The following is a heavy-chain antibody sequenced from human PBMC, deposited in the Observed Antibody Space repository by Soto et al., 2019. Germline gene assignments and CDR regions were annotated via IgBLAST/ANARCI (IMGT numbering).Heavy chain of an antibody. CDR2: IYYSGST. CDR1: GGSISSGDYY. Sequence: SETLSLTCTVSGGSISSGDYYWSWIRQPPGKGLEWIGYIYYSGSTYYNPSLKSRVTISVDTSKNQFSLKLSSVTAADTAVYYCARDGDRGYGGRYYYGMDVWGQGTTVTVSS. CDR3: ARDGDRGYGGRYYYGMDV. D-gene: IGHD4-17*01. J-gene: IGHJ6*02. V-gene: IGHV4-30-4*01.